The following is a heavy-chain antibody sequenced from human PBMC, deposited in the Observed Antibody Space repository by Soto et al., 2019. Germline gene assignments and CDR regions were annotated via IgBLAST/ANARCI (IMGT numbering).Heavy chain of an antibody. CDR1: GFTFSSYS. D-gene: IGHD3-10*01. V-gene: IGHV3-48*02. CDR3: ARDSMVRGVITLPDYFDY. Sequence: PGGSLRLSCAASGFTFSSYSMNWVRQAPGKGLEWVSYISSSSSTIYYADSVKGRFTISRENAKNSLYLQMNSLRDEDTAVYYCARDSMVRGVITLPDYFDYWGQGTLVTVSS. CDR2: ISSSSSTI. J-gene: IGHJ4*02.